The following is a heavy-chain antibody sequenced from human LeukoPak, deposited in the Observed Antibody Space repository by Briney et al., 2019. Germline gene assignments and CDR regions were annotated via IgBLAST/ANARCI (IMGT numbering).Heavy chain of an antibody. CDR3: ARGWATIPD. CDR1: GFTFSSYS. Sequence: PGGSLRLSCAASGFTFSSYSMNWVRQAPGEGLEWVAHIDPDGVDKNYVGSVKDRFIISRDNTKNSLFLQMNSLRDDDTALYYCARGWATIPDWGQGSLVIVSS. V-gene: IGHV3-7*01. J-gene: IGHJ4*02. D-gene: IGHD5-24*01. CDR2: IDPDGVDK.